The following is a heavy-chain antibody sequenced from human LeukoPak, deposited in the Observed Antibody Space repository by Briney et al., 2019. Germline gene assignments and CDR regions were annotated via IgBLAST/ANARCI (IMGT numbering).Heavy chain of an antibody. CDR1: GFTFSSYE. Sequence: PGGSLRLSCAASGFTFSSYEVNWVRQAPGKGLEWVSYINSRASTIYYADSVKGRFTISRDNAKNSLYLQMSSLRAEDTAVYYCARDRGYSYGHTYYYGMDVWGQGTTVTVSS. CDR3: ARDRGYSYGHTYYYGMDV. V-gene: IGHV3-48*03. D-gene: IGHD5-18*01. CDR2: INSRASTI. J-gene: IGHJ6*02.